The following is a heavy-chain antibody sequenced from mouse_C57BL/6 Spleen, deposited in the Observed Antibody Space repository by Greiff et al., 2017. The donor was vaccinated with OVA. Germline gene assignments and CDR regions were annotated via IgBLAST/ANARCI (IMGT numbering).Heavy chain of an antibody. CDR1: GFTFSSYA. D-gene: IGHD2-4*01. CDR2: ISSGGDYI. V-gene: IGHV5-9-1*02. CDR3: TRVDYDGYYAMDY. J-gene: IGHJ4*01. Sequence: EVKLMESGEGLVKPGGSLKLSCAASGFTFSSYAMSWVRQTPEKRLEWVAYISSGGDYIYYADTVQGRFPISRDNARNTLYLQMSSLKSEDTAMYYCTRVDYDGYYAMDYWGQGTSVTVSS.